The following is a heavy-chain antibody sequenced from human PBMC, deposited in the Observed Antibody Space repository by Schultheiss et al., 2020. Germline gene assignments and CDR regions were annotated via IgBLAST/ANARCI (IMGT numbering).Heavy chain of an antibody. V-gene: IGHV4-34*01. CDR1: GFTFSSYA. J-gene: IGHJ4*02. CDR2: INHSGST. CDR3: ARLPVGGRIDY. Sequence: ESLKISCAASGFTFSSYAMSWVRQAPGKGLEWIGEINHSGSTNYNPSLKSRVTISVDTSKNQFSLKLSSVTAADTAVYYCARLPVGGRIDYWGQGTLVTVSS. D-gene: IGHD3-10*01.